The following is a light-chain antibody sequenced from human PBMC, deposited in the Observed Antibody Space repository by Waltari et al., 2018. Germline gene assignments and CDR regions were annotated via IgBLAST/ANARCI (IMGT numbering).Light chain of an antibody. Sequence: DIQLTHSPSSVSASVGDRVPITCRAGQGSSNWWAWYQQTQGKAPTHLVYSASNLQSGVPSRFSGRGAGIDFTPPTSSLQPEDYATYYCQQTSTFPVTFGGGTEVEF. CDR3: QQTSTFPVT. CDR1: QGSSNW. J-gene: IGKJ4*01. V-gene: IGKV1-12*01. CDR2: SAS.